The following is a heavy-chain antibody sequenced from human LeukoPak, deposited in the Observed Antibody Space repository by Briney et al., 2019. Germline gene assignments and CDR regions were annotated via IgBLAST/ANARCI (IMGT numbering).Heavy chain of an antibody. D-gene: IGHD3-22*01. CDR3: AKDGYYDSSGYYESNYYYGMDV. Sequence: GGSLRLSCAASGFTFSGYAMSWVRQAPGKGLEWVSAISGSGGSTYYADSVKGRFTISRDNSKSTLYLQMNSLRAEDTAVYYCAKDGYYDSSGYYESNYYYGMDVWGQGTTVTVSS. V-gene: IGHV3-23*01. CDR2: ISGSGGST. J-gene: IGHJ6*02. CDR1: GFTFSGYA.